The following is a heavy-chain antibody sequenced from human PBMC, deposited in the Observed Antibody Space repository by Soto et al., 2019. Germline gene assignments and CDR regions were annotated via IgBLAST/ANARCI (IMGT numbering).Heavy chain of an antibody. CDR3: AKDPRVHYYGSGSSSY. Sequence: GGSLRLSWAASGLVFSGYAMSWVRQAPGKGLEWVSTISGSGGNTYYADSVKGRFTISRDNSKNTLYLQMNSLRAEDTALYYCAKDPRVHYYGSGSSSYWGQGTLVTVSS. D-gene: IGHD3-10*01. J-gene: IGHJ4*02. CDR1: GLVFSGYA. CDR2: ISGSGGNT. V-gene: IGHV3-23*01.